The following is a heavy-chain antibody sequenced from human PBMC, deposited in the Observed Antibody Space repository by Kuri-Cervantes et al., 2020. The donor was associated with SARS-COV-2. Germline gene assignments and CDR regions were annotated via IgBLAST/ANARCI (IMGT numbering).Heavy chain of an antibody. Sequence: SVKVSCKASGFTFTSSATQWVRQARGQRLEWIGWIVVGSGNTNYAQKFQERVTITRDMSTSTAYMELSSLRPEDMAVYYCAAALIDAFDIWGQGTMVTVSS. J-gene: IGHJ3*02. CDR3: AAALIDAFDI. V-gene: IGHV1-58*02. CDR2: IVVGSGNT. CDR1: GFTFTSSA.